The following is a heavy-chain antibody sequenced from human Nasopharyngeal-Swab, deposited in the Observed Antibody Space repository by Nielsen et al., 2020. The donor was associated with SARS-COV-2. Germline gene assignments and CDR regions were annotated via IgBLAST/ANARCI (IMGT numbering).Heavy chain of an antibody. CDR3: ANGGHFSFFDY. V-gene: IGHV3-23*01. CDR2: VSGKGDET. D-gene: IGHD2/OR15-2a*01. CDR1: GLTFRNYA. Sequence: GGSLRLSCAASGLTFRNYAMTWVRQAPGKGLEWVSTVSGKGDETFYADSVQGRFSISRDNSKNTLYLQMNSLRPEDTAVYYCANGGHFSFFDYWGQGVLVTVSS. J-gene: IGHJ4*02.